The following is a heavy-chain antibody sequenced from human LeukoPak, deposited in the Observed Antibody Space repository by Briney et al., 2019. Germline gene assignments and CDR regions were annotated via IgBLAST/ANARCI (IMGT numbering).Heavy chain of an antibody. D-gene: IGHD3-22*01. CDR1: GFTFSSYE. CDR3: ARGVPNYYDSSGERDY. CDR2: ISSSGSTI. J-gene: IGHJ4*02. V-gene: IGHV3-48*03. Sequence: GGSLSLSCAASGFTFSSYEMNWVRQAPGKGLEWVSYISSSGSTIYYADSVKGRFTISRDNAKNSLYLQMNSLRAEDTAVYYCARGVPNYYDSSGERDYWGQGTLVTVSS.